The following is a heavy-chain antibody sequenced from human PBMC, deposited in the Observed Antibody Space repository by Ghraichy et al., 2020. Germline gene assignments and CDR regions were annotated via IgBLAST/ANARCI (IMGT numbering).Heavy chain of an antibody. D-gene: IGHD5-18*01. J-gene: IGHJ4*02. Sequence: GGSLRLSCAASGFTFSSYSMSWVRQAPGKGLEWVSSISSSSSYIYYADSVKGRFTISRDNAKNSLYLQMNSLRAEETAVYYCARSGGYSYGDFDYWGQGTLVTVSS. CDR3: ARSGGYSYGDFDY. V-gene: IGHV3-21*01. CDR2: ISSSSSYI. CDR1: GFTFSSYS.